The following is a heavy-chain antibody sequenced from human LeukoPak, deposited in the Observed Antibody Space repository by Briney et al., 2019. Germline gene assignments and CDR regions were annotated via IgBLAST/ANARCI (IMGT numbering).Heavy chain of an antibody. J-gene: IGHJ6*03. CDR3: ARFSVGNCSGGSYYSYYYYYMDV. CDR2: INCNGGRT. D-gene: IGHD2-15*01. CDR1: GFTFDDYG. Sequence: GGSLRLSCAASGFTFDDYGMSWVRQAPGKGLEWVSGINCNGGRTGYADSVKGRFTISSDKAKNSLYLQMNTLRAEDTALYYCARFSVGNCSGGSYYSYYYYYMDVWGKGTTVTASS. V-gene: IGHV3-20*04.